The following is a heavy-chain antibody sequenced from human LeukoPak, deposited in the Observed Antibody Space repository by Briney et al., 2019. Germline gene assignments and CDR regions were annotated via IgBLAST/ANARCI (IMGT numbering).Heavy chain of an antibody. Sequence: SQTLSLTCAISGDSVSSNSAAWNWIRQSPSRGLEWLGRTYYRSKWYNDYAVSVKSRITINPDTSKNQFSLQLNSLTPEDTAVYYCARGNSSSWFYYYYYYMDVWGKGTTVTVSS. CDR2: TYYRSKWYN. D-gene: IGHD6-13*01. V-gene: IGHV6-1*01. J-gene: IGHJ6*03. CDR1: GDSVSSNSAA. CDR3: ARGNSSSWFYYYYYYMDV.